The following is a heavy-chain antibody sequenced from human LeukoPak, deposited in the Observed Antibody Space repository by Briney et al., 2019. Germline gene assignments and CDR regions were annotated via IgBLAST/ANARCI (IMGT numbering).Heavy chain of an antibody. D-gene: IGHD3-22*01. CDR1: GFTVSSNY. J-gene: IGHJ4*02. CDR3: ARHADYYDSSGYFDY. V-gene: IGHV3-53*01. CDR2: IYSGGST. Sequence: PGRSLRLSCAASGFTVSSNYMSWVRQAPGKGLEWVSVIYSGGSTYYADSVKGRFTISRDNSKNTLYLQMNSLRAEDTAVYYCARHADYYDSSGYFDYWGQGTLVTVSS.